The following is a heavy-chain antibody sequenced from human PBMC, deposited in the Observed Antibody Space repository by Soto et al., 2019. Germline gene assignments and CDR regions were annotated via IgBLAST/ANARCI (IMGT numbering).Heavy chain of an antibody. Sequence: QVQLVESGGGVVQPGRSLRLSCAASGFIFSDYAMHVVRQAPGKGLEWVAAVSHDGSNQHYADSLKGRFTISRDNSKNTVYLQMGSLRSDDTAVYYCAKITSQGTVACFDPWGQGTQVTVSS. CDR1: GFIFSDYA. CDR2: VSHDGSNQ. D-gene: IGHD1-20*01. J-gene: IGHJ5*02. CDR3: AKITSQGTVACFDP. V-gene: IGHV3-30*18.